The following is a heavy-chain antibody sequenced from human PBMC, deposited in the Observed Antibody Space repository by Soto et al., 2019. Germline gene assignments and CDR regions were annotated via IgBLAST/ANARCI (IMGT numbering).Heavy chain of an antibody. J-gene: IGHJ2*01. CDR3: AKDNTAMVNAWRYFDL. Sequence: EVQLVESGGGLVQPGRSLRLSCAASGFTFDDYAMHWVRQAPGKGLEWVSGISWNSGSIGYADSVKGRFTISRDNAKNSLYLQMNSLRAEDTALYYCAKDNTAMVNAWRYFDLWGRGTLVTVSS. CDR1: GFTFDDYA. V-gene: IGHV3-9*01. CDR2: ISWNSGSI. D-gene: IGHD5-18*01.